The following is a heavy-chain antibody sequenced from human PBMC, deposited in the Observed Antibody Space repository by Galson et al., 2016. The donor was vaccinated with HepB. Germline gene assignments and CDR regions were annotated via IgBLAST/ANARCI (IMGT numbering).Heavy chain of an antibody. V-gene: IGHV3-30*03. Sequence: TFSNYGMHWVRQAPGKGLEWVAADSMDGRRKFYADSVKGRFTISRDNSNSMLFLQMSSLRADDTAVYYCARRHEYCPPVGCSVDYWGQGTLVSVSS. CDR3: ARRHEYCPPVGCSVDY. CDR2: DSMDGRRK. J-gene: IGHJ4*02. D-gene: IGHD2/OR15-2a*01. CDR1: TFSNYG.